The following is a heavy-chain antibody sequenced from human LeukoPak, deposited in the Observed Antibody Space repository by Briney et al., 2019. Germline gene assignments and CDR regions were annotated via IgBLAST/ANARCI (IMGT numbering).Heavy chain of an antibody. J-gene: IGHJ4*02. CDR2: ILTGDNT. Sequence: SGGSLRLSCAASGFTVRSKYMSWVRQAPGKGPEWVSVILTGDNTYYSDSVRGRFTISRDHSRNTLCLQMNNLRAEDTAVYYCASELRDVGGYFDYWGQGTLVTVSS. CDR1: GFTVRSKY. CDR3: ASELRDVGGYFDY. D-gene: IGHD3-10*01. V-gene: IGHV3-53*01.